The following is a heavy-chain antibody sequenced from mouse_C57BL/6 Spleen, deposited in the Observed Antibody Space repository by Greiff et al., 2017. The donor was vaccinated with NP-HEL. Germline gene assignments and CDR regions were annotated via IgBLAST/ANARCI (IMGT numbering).Heavy chain of an antibody. Sequence: EVKVEESEGGLVQPGSSMKLSCTASGFTFSDYYMAWVRQVPEKGLEWVANINYDGSSTYYLDSLKSRFIISRDNAKNILYLQMSSLKSEDTATYYCARDDRYYGSSLFAYWGQGTLVTVSA. D-gene: IGHD1-1*01. CDR1: GFTFSDYY. CDR3: ARDDRYYGSSLFAY. V-gene: IGHV5-16*01. CDR2: INYDGSST. J-gene: IGHJ3*01.